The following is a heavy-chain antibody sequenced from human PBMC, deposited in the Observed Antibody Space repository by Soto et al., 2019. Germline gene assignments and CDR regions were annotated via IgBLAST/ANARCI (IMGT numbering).Heavy chain of an antibody. Sequence: SETLSLTCTVSGGSISSGGYYWSWIRQHPGKGLEWIGYIYHSGTTYYNPSLKSRVTISVDTSKNQFSLKLTSVTAADTAVYYCARDQGITTFGVYSMYYYGMDVWGQGTTVTVSS. V-gene: IGHV4-31*03. CDR1: GGSISSGGYY. CDR2: IYHSGTT. D-gene: IGHD3-3*01. J-gene: IGHJ6*02. CDR3: ARDQGITTFGVYSMYYYGMDV.